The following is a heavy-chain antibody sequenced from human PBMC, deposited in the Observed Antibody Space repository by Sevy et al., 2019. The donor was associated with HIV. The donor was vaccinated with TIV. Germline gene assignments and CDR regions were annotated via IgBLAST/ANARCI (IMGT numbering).Heavy chain of an antibody. CDR3: ARGLYFDSDFDY. CDR2: MNPNSGNT. D-gene: IGHD3-9*01. V-gene: IGHV1-8*01. Sequence: ASVKVSCKASGYTFTSYDINWVRQATGQGLEWMGWMNPNSGNTGYAQKFQGRVTMTRNTSISTAYMELSSLRSEDTAVHYCARGLYFDSDFDYWGQGTLVTVSS. J-gene: IGHJ4*02. CDR1: GYTFTSYD.